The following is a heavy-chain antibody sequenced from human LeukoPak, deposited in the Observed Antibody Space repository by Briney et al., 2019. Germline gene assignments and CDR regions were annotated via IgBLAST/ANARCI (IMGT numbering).Heavy chain of an antibody. CDR3: ARPDMDV. CDR2: MSGSGTSI. CDR1: GFTFSSYN. V-gene: IGHV3-48*01. J-gene: IGHJ6*03. Sequence: PGGSLRLSCAASGFTFSSYNMNWVRQAPGKGLEWVSYMSGSGTSIYYADSVKGRFTISRDNAKNSLYLQMNSLRVEDTAVYYCARPDMDVWGKGTTVTVSS.